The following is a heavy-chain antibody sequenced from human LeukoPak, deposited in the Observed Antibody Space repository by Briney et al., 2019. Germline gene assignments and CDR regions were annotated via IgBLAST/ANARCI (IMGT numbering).Heavy chain of an antibody. CDR1: GGSISSSSYY. CDR3: ARQVGSYYIGAFDI. V-gene: IGHV4-39*01. J-gene: IGHJ3*02. Sequence: PSETLSLTCTVSGGSISSSSYYWGWIRQPPGKGLEWIGSIYYSGSTYYNPSLKSRVTISVDTSKNQFSLKLSSVTAADTAVYYCARQVGSYYIGAFDIWGQGTMVTVSS. CDR2: IYYSGST. D-gene: IGHD1-26*01.